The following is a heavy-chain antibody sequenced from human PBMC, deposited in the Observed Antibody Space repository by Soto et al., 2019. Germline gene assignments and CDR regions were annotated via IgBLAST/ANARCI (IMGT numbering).Heavy chain of an antibody. CDR2: INHSGST. Sequence: SETLSLTCAVYGGFFSGYYWSWIRQPPGKGLEWIGEINHSGSTNYNPSLKSRVTISVDTSKNQFSLKLSSVTAADTAVYYCARGRGYSYAYRYFDYWGQGTLVTVSS. CDR1: GGFFSGYY. D-gene: IGHD5-18*01. J-gene: IGHJ4*02. V-gene: IGHV4-34*01. CDR3: ARGRGYSYAYRYFDY.